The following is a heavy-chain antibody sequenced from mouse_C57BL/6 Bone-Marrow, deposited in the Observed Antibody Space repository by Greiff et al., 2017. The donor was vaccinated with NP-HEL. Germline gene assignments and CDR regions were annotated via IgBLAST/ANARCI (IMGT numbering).Heavy chain of an antibody. CDR1: GFTFSSYA. J-gene: IGHJ1*03. Sequence: EVQLVESGGGLVKPGGPLKLSCAASGFTFSSYAMSWVRQTPEKRLEWVATISDGGSYTYYPDNVKGRFTIARDNAKNNLYLQMSHLKSEDTAMYYCASHDGYYDFDVWGTGTTVTVSS. D-gene: IGHD2-3*01. CDR2: ISDGGSYT. CDR3: ASHDGYYDFDV. V-gene: IGHV5-4*01.